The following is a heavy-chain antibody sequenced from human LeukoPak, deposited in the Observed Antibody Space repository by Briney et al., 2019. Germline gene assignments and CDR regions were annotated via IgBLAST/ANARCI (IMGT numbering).Heavy chain of an antibody. V-gene: IGHV3-7*01. D-gene: IGHD3-10*02. CDR1: RFTFSGYW. CDR3: AELGITMIGGV. J-gene: IGHJ6*04. Sequence: PGGSLRLSCAASRFTFSGYWMTWVRQAPGKGLEWVANIKPDGSEKYYVDSVKGRFTISGDNAKNSLYLQMNSLRAEDTAVYYCAELGITMIGGVWGKGTTVTISS. CDR2: IKPDGSEK.